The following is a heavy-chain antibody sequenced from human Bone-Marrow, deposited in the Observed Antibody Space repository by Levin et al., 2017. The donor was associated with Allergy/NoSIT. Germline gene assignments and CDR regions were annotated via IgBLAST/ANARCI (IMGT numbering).Heavy chain of an antibody. CDR1: GFTFSSYG. J-gene: IGHJ4*02. Sequence: GGSLRLSCAASGFTFSSYGMHWVRQAPGKGLEWVAVIWYDGSNKYYADSVKGRFTISRDNSKNTLYLQMNSLRAEDTAVYYCARAHEEFGGVMRYWGQGTLVTVSS. D-gene: IGHD3-16*01. CDR2: IWYDGSNK. CDR3: ARAHEEFGGVMRY. V-gene: IGHV3-33*01.